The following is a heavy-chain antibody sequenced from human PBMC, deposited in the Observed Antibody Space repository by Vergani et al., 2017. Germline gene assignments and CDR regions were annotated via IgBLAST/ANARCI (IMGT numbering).Heavy chain of an antibody. V-gene: IGHV3-64*04. J-gene: IGHJ4*02. CDR1: GFTFSSYA. Sequence: VQLVESGGGLVQPGGSLRLSCSASGFTFSSYAMYWVRQAPGKGLEYVSAISSNGGSTDYADSVKGRFTISRDNSKNSLYLQMNSLRDEDTAVYYCARGLGYSSSWYIYWGQGTLVTVSS. D-gene: IGHD6-13*01. CDR3: ARGLGYSSSWYIY. CDR2: ISSNGGST.